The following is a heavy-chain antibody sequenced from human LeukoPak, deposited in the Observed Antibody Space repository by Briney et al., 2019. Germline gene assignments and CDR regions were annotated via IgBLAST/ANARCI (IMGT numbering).Heavy chain of an antibody. CDR2: IYHSGST. CDR3: ARDLRFYGSGSPNWFDP. J-gene: IGHJ5*02. V-gene: IGHV4-38-2*02. Sequence: SETLSLTCAVSSYSISSGYHWGWLRQHPGKGLEWIGSIYHSGSTYYNPSLNSRVTISVDTSKNQFSLKLSSVTAADTAVYYCARDLRFYGSGSPNWFDPWGQGTLVTVSS. CDR1: SYSISSGYH. D-gene: IGHD3-10*01.